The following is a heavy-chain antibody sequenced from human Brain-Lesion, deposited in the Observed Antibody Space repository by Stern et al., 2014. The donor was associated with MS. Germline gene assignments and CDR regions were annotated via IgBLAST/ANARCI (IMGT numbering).Heavy chain of an antibody. CDR3: ARRGDSSSSGFDY. Sequence: EVQLGQSGAEVKKPGESLKISCKGSGYRFTSNWIGWVRQMPGKGLEGMGIIWPGDSDTRCSPSFQGQVTISADKCISTAYLQWSSLQASDTAMYYCARRGDSSSSGFDYWGQGTLVIVSS. J-gene: IGHJ4*02. V-gene: IGHV5-51*01. CDR1: GYRFTSNW. D-gene: IGHD6-6*01. CDR2: IWPGDSDT.